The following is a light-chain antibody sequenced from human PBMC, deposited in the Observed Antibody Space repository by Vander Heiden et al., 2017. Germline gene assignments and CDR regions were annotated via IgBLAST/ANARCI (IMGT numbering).Light chain of an antibody. CDR3: QQYGSSPQT. CDR1: QSVSSNY. Sequence: EIVLTQSPGTLSLSPGERATPSCRASQSVSSNYLAWYQQKPGQAPRLLIYDASSRAAGIPDRFSGSGSGTDFTLTISRLEPEDFAVYYCQQYGSSPQTFGQGTKVEIK. CDR2: DAS. J-gene: IGKJ1*01. V-gene: IGKV3-20*01.